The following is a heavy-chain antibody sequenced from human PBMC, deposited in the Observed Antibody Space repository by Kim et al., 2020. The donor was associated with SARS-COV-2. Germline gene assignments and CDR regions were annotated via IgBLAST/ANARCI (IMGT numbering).Heavy chain of an antibody. D-gene: IGHD1-26*01. CDR2: IYSGGST. Sequence: GGSLRLSCAASGFTVSSNYMSWVRQAPGKGLEWVSVIYSGGSTYYADSVKGRFTISRHNSKNTLYLQMNSLRAEDTAVYYCARGGGLVALLYYGMDVWGQGTTVTVSS. CDR3: ARGGGLVALLYYGMDV. V-gene: IGHV3-53*04. CDR1: GFTVSSNY. J-gene: IGHJ6*02.